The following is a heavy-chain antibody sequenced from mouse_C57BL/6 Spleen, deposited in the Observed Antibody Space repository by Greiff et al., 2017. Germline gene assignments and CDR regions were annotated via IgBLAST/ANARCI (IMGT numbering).Heavy chain of an antibody. V-gene: IGHV1-26*01. CDR1: GYTFTDYY. Sequence: VQLQQSGPELVKPGASVKISCKASGYTFTDYYMNWVKQSPGKSLEWIGDINPNNGGTSYNQKFKGKATLTVDKSSSTAYMELRSLTSEDSAVYYCARSGDLLRSYYSMDYWGQGTSVTVSS. CDR3: ARSGDLLRSYYSMDY. CDR2: INPNNGGT. D-gene: IGHD1-1*01. J-gene: IGHJ4*01.